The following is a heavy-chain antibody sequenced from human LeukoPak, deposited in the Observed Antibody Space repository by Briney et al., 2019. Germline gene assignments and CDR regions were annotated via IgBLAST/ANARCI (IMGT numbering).Heavy chain of an antibody. D-gene: IGHD3-22*01. CDR1: GYTFTSYG. V-gene: IGHV1-18*01. CDR2: ISAYNGNT. CDR3: ARDTYYYDSSGYSDAFDI. J-gene: IGHJ3*02. Sequence: ASVKVSCKASGYTFTSYGISWVRQAPGQGLEWMGWISAYNGNTNYAQKLQGRVTMTTDTSTSTAYMELRSLRSDDTAAYYCARDTYYYDSSGYSDAFDIWGQGTMVTVSS.